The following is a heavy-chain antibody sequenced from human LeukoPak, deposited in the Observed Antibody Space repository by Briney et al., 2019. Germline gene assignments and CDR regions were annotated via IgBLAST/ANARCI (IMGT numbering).Heavy chain of an antibody. J-gene: IGHJ6*03. D-gene: IGHD6-13*01. Sequence: SETLSLTCTVSGGSISSSSYYWGWIRQPPGKGLEWIGEINHSGSTNYNPSLKSRVTISVDTSKNQFSLKLSSVTAADTAVYYCARQGMMGSWLDYYYYMDVWGKGTTVTVSS. V-gene: IGHV4-39*07. CDR2: INHSGST. CDR1: GGSISSSSYY. CDR3: ARQGMMGSWLDYYYYMDV.